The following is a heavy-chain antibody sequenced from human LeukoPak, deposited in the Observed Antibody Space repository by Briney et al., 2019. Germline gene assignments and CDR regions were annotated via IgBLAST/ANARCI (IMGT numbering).Heavy chain of an antibody. J-gene: IGHJ5*02. CDR1: GGSFSGYY. CDR3: ASKIVVVPAAANWFDP. V-gene: IGHV4-34*01. Sequence: PSETLSLTRAVYGGSFSGYYWSWIRQPPGKGLEWIGEINHSGSTNYNPSLKSRVTISVDTSKNQFSLKLSSVTAADTAVYYCASKIVVVPAAANWFDPWGQGTLVTVSS. CDR2: INHSGST. D-gene: IGHD2-2*01.